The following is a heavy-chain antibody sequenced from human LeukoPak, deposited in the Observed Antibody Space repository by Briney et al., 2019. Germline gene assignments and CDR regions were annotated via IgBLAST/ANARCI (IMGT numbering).Heavy chain of an antibody. CDR3: ARGYSSSWYFDY. J-gene: IGHJ4*02. D-gene: IGHD6-13*01. V-gene: IGHV1-2*04. CDR2: INPNSSGT. CDR1: GYTFTGYY. Sequence: ASVKVSCKASGYTFTGYYMHWVRQAPGQGLEWMGWINPNSSGTNYAQKFQGWVTMTRDTSISTAYMELSRLRSDDTAVYYCARGYSSSWYFDYWGQGTLVTVSS.